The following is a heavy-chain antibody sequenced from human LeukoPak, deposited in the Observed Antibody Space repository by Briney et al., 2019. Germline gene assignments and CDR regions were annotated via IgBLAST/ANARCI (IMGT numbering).Heavy chain of an antibody. D-gene: IGHD6-6*01. V-gene: IGHV4-34*01. CDR3: AREYSSSPERRRTRLDY. CDR2: INHSGST. Sequence: SETLSLTCAVYGGSFSGYYWSWIRQPPGKGLEWIGEINHSGSTNYNPSLKSRVTISVDTSKNQFSLKLSSVTAADTAVYYCAREYSSSPERRRTRLDYWGQGTLVTVSS. J-gene: IGHJ4*02. CDR1: GGSFSGYY.